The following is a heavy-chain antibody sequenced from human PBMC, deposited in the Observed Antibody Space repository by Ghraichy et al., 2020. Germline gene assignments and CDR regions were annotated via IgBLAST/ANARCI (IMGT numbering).Heavy chain of an antibody. CDR2: ISSSSSTI. CDR3: ARDLFFTMIVVAAEGNWFDP. Sequence: GGLRLSCAASGFTFSSYSMNWVRQAPGKGLEWVSYISSSSSTIYYADSVKGRFTISRDNAKNSLYLQMNSLRDEDTAVYYCARDLFFTMIVVAAEGNWFDPWGQGTLVTVSS. J-gene: IGHJ5*02. CDR1: GFTFSSYS. V-gene: IGHV3-48*02. D-gene: IGHD3-22*01.